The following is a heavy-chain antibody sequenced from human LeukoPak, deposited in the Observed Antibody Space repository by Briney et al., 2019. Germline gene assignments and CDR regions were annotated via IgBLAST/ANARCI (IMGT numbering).Heavy chain of an antibody. Sequence: GGSLRLSCAASGFTFSSYWMNWVRQAPGKGLEWVANIKQDGGEKYYVDSVKGRFTISRDNAKNSLYLQMNSLRAEDTAVYYCARVGEAALIRYYYYYMDVWGKGTTVTVSS. V-gene: IGHV3-7*01. J-gene: IGHJ6*03. CDR1: GFTFSSYW. CDR3: ARVGEAALIRYYYYYMDV. D-gene: IGHD6-6*01. CDR2: IKQDGGEK.